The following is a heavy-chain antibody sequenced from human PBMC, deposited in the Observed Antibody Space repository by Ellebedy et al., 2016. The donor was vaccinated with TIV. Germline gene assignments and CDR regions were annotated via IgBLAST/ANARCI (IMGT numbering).Heavy chain of an antibody. CDR3: AKDLFDPSAT. J-gene: IGHJ4*02. CDR1: GYTFTGYY. V-gene: IGHV1-2*04. Sequence: AASVKVSCQASGYTFTGYYMHWVRQAPGQGLEWMGWINPNSGGTNYAQKFQGWITMTRDTSISTAYMELGRLGSDDTAVYYCAKDLFDPSATWGQGTLVTVSS. D-gene: IGHD6-13*01. CDR2: INPNSGGT.